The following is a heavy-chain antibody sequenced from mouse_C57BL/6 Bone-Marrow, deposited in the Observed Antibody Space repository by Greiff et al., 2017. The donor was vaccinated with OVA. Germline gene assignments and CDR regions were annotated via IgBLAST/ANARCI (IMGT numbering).Heavy chain of an antibody. Sequence: QVQLQQPGPELVKPGASVKLSCKASGYTFTSYWMHWVKQRPGQGLEWIGNINPSNGGTNYNEKFKSKATMTVDKSSSTAYMQLSSLTAEDYAVYYCARIYGNPRDYAMDYWGQGTSVTVSS. CDR1: GYTFTSYW. V-gene: IGHV1-53*01. CDR3: ARIYGNPRDYAMDY. D-gene: IGHD2-1*01. J-gene: IGHJ4*01. CDR2: INPSNGGT.